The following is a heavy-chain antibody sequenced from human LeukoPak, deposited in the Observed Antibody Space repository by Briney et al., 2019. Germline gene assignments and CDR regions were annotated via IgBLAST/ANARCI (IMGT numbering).Heavy chain of an antibody. CDR3: VXTKYNDSPVLSN. V-gene: IGHV4-34*01. CDR1: GGSFTTYY. Sequence: XETLSLTCAVYGGSFTTYYGTWIRQPPGKGLEWIGEINLRGTTNYNPSLKSRVTISLDTSKNQFSLKLTSVTAADTAVYYCVXTKYNDSPVLSNWGQGSLVTVSS. D-gene: IGHD1-1*01. J-gene: IGHJ4*02. CDR2: INLRGTT.